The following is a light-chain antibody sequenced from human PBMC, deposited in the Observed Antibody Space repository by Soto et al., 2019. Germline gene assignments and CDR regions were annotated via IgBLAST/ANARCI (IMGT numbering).Light chain of an antibody. Sequence: QSVLTQPPSVSGSPGQSVAISCTGNSSDVGSYNRVSWYQQPPGAAPKLMIYEVSNRPSGVPDRFSGSKSGNTASLTISGLQAEDEADYYCNSYTGSSTYVFGTGTKAPS. J-gene: IGLJ1*01. CDR3: NSYTGSSTYV. V-gene: IGLV2-18*02. CDR1: SSDVGSYNR. CDR2: EVS.